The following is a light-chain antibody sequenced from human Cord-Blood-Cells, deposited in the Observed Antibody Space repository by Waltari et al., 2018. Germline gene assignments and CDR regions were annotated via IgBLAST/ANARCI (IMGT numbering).Light chain of an antibody. Sequence: NFMLTQPHSVSESPGKTVTISCTRSSGSIASNYLQCYQQRPGSSPTTVIYEDNQRPSGVPDRFSGSIDSSSNSASLTISGLKTEDEADYYCQSYDSSNQGVFGGGTKLTVL. CDR3: QSYDSSNQGV. V-gene: IGLV6-57*01. CDR1: SGSIASNY. J-gene: IGLJ2*01. CDR2: EDN.